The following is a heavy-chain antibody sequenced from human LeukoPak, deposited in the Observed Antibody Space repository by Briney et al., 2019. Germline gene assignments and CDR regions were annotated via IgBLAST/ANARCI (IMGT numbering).Heavy chain of an antibody. Sequence: GGSLRLSCAASGFTFDDYAMHWVRQAPGKGLEWVSGISWNSGSIGYADSVKGRFTISRDDAKNSLYLQMNSLRAEDTALYYCAKGSSWYYFDYWGQGTLVTVSS. CDR2: ISWNSGSI. CDR3: AKGSSWYYFDY. CDR1: GFTFDDYA. J-gene: IGHJ4*02. D-gene: IGHD6-13*01. V-gene: IGHV3-9*01.